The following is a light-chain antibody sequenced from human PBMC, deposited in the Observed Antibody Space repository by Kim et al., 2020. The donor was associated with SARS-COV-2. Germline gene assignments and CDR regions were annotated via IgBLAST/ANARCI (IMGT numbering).Light chain of an antibody. CDR1: QSVSSN. Sequence: LSVSPGERATLSCRASQSVSSNLAWYQQKPGQAPSLLIYGASTSATGIPARFSGSGSGTEFTLTISSLQSEDFAVYYCQQYNNWQTFGQGTKLEL. CDR3: QQYNNWQT. CDR2: GAS. J-gene: IGKJ2*01. V-gene: IGKV3-15*01.